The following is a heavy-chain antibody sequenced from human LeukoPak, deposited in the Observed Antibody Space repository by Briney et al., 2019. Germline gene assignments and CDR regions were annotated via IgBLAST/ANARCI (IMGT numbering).Heavy chain of an antibody. V-gene: IGHV3-21*01. J-gene: IGHJ4*02. CDR1: GFTFSSYS. D-gene: IGHD6-6*01. CDR2: ISSSSSYL. Sequence: GGSLRLSCAAPGFTFSSYSMYRVRQAPGKGLGWVSAISSSSSYLYYADSVKGRFTISRYNAKNSLYLQMNSLRAEDTAVYYRARDERAARYFDYWGQGTLVTVSS. CDR3: ARDERAARYFDY.